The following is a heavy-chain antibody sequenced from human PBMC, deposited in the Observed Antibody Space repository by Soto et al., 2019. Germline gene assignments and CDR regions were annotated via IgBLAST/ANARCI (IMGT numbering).Heavy chain of an antibody. J-gene: IGHJ4*02. V-gene: IGHV3-74*03. CDR1: GLIFSDYW. Sequence: EVQLVESGGDLVQPGGSLRLSCAVSGLIFSDYWMHWVRQAPGKGLEWVSRINSEGSSAEYGDSVKGRFTISRDNAKNTLYLQMNSVRAEDTAVYYCAGGGRIVAAASVDWGQGTLVTVSS. D-gene: IGHD6-25*01. CDR2: INSEGSSA. CDR3: AGGGRIVAAASVD.